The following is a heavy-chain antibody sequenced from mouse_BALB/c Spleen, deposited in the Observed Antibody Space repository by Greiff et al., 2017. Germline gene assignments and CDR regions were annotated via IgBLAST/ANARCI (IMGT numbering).Heavy chain of an antibody. CDR1: GYSITSDYA. V-gene: IGHV3-2*02. J-gene: IGHJ4*01. Sequence: EVQLVESGPGLVKPSQSLSLTCTVTGYSITSDYAWNWIRQFPGNKLEWMGYISYSGSTSYNPSLKSRISITRDTSKNQFFLQLNSVTTEDTATYYCARWDYYGYGAMDYWGQGTSVTVSS. CDR2: ISYSGST. CDR3: ARWDYYGYGAMDY. D-gene: IGHD1-2*01.